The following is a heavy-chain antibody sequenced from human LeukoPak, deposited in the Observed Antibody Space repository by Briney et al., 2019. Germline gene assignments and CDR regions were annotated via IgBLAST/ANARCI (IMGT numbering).Heavy chain of an antibody. D-gene: IGHD3-22*01. V-gene: IGHV4-34*01. CDR2: INHSGST. Sequence: SETLSLTCAVYDGSFSGYYWSWIRQPPGKGLEWIGEINHSGSTNYNPSLKSRVTISVDTSKNQFSLKLSSVTAADTAVYYCARVPAYYYDSSGYNNYWGQGTLVTVSS. J-gene: IGHJ4*02. CDR3: ARVPAYYYDSSGYNNY. CDR1: DGSFSGYY.